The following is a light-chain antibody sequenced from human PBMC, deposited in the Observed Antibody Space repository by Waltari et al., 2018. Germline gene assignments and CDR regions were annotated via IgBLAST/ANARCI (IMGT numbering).Light chain of an antibody. CDR1: QSISTL. Sequence: DIQMTQSPSTLSASVGDRVTITCRASQSISTLLAWFQQKPGNPPKLLIYKTFNLERGVPSRFSGSGSGTEFTHTITSLQPDDFATYYCQQYSSSSMFSFGQGTKLEIK. CDR2: KTF. J-gene: IGKJ2*03. CDR3: QQYSSSSMFS. V-gene: IGKV1-5*03.